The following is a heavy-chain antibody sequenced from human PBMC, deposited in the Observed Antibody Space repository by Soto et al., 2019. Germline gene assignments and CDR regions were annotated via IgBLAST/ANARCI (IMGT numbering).Heavy chain of an antibody. V-gene: IGHV1-18*01. J-gene: IGHJ3*02. CDR3: ARGWGAIITGSRNGFDI. D-gene: IGHD1-20*01. Sequence: ASVKVSCKASGYTFTSYGISWVRQAPGQGLEWMGWISAYNGSTNYAQKLQGRVTMTRDTSTSTAYMELSRLRSDDTAVYYCARGWGAIITGSRNGFDIWGQGTMVIVSS. CDR2: ISAYNGST. CDR1: GYTFTSYG.